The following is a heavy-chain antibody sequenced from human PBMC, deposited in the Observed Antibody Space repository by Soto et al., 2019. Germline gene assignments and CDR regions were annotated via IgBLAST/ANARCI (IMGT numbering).Heavy chain of an antibody. J-gene: IGHJ5*02. D-gene: IGHD3-3*01. CDR2: IYYSGST. CDR1: GGSISNYY. V-gene: IGHV4-59*01. CDR3: ASSPTYYDFWSGPGFDP. Sequence: PSETLSLTCTVSGGSISNYYWNWIRQPPGKGLEWIGYIYYSGSTNYNPSLKSRVTISVDTSKNQFSLKLSSVTAADTAVYYCASSPTYYDFWSGPGFDPWGQGTLVTVSS.